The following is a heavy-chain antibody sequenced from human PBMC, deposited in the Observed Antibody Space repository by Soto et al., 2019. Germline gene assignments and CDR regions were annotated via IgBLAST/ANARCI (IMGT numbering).Heavy chain of an antibody. CDR1: GDSINGYY. CDR2: IYFSGST. V-gene: IGHV4-59*01. D-gene: IGHD3-10*01. J-gene: IGHJ4*02. CDR3: ARSFGTPGSNIDY. Sequence: QVQLHESGPGLVKPSETLSLTCSISGDSINGYYWSWIRQPPGKALEWIGYIYFSGSTQYSPSLSSRVTMSIDTSKKESSLRLASVTAADTAVYYCARSFGTPGSNIDYWGQGTLVRVSS.